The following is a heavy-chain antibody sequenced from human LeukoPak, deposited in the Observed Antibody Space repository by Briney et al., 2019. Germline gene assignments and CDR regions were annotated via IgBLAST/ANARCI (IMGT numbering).Heavy chain of an antibody. V-gene: IGHV3-21*01. D-gene: IGHD6-6*01. CDR1: GFTFSSYS. J-gene: IGHJ6*04. CDR2: ISSSSSYI. Sequence: GGSLRLSCAASGFTFSSYSMNWVRQAPGKGLEWVSSISSSSSYIYYADSVKGRFTISRDNAKNSLYLQMNSLRAEDTAVYYCARDLNQYSSSSPLDVWGKGTTVTVSS. CDR3: ARDLNQYSSSSPLDV.